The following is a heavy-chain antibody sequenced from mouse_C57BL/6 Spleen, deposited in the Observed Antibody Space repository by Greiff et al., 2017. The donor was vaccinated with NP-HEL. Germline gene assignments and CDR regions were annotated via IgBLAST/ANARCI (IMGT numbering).Heavy chain of an antibody. J-gene: IGHJ4*01. D-gene: IGHD2-4*01. Sequence: EVHLVESGGGLVKPGGSLKLSCAASGFTFSSYAMSWVRQTPEKRLEWVATISDGGSYTYYPDNVKGRFTISRDNAKNNLYLQMSHLKSEDTAMYYCAREGDDYAYAMDYWGQGTSVTVSS. V-gene: IGHV5-4*01. CDR1: GFTFSSYA. CDR2: ISDGGSYT. CDR3: AREGDDYAYAMDY.